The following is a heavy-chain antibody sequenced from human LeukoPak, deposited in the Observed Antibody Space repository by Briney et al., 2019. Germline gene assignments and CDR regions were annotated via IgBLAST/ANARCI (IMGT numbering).Heavy chain of an antibody. J-gene: IGHJ4*02. V-gene: IGHV3-23*01. Sequence: TGGSLRLSCAASGFTFSSYAMSWVRQAPGKGLEWVSAISGSGGSTYYADSVKGRFTISRDNSKNTLYLQMNSLRAEDTAVYYCAKYRYSSSSSYFDYWGQGTLVTVSS. CDR3: AKYRYSSSSSYFDY. CDR2: ISGSGGST. D-gene: IGHD6-6*01. CDR1: GFTFSSYA.